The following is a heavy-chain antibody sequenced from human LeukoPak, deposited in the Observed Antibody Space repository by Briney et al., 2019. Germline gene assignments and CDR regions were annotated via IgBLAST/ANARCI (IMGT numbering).Heavy chain of an antibody. J-gene: IGHJ4*02. CDR3: ARVPSYCGGDCYSPTYYFDY. CDR1: GYSFTSYW. D-gene: IGHD2-21*02. V-gene: IGHV5-51*01. Sequence: GESLKISCKCSGYSFTSYWIGWVRQMAGKRLEWIGISSPGDSATKYSPSFQGQVTISADKSISTAYLQWISLKAADTAMYYCARVPSYCGGDCYSPTYYFDYWGQGTLVTVSS. CDR2: SSPGDSAT.